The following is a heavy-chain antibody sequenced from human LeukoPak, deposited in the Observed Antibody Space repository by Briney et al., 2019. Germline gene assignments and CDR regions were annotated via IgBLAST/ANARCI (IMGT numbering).Heavy chain of an antibody. CDR3: AAIKWGSDFDY. Sequence: PGGSLRLSYAGSGFSFDDYAMHWVRQAPGKGLEWVSGISWNSAQIGYTDSVRGRVTVSRDNAKNSLYLQMNSPRPEDTAFYYCAAIKWGSDFDYWGQGTLVTVSS. V-gene: IGHV3-9*01. CDR2: ISWNSAQI. J-gene: IGHJ4*02. D-gene: IGHD7-27*01. CDR1: GFSFDDYA.